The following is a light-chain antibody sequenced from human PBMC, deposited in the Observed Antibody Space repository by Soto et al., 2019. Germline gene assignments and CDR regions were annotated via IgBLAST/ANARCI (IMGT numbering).Light chain of an antibody. V-gene: IGLV2-8*01. CDR1: GSDVGGYNY. Sequence: QSVLTLPPSASGSPGQSVTISCTGTGSDVGGYNYVSWYQQHPGKAPKLMIYEVSKRPSGVPDRFSGSKSGNTASLTVSGLQAEDEADYYCSSYAGSNNFVFGTGTKVTVL. CDR2: EVS. CDR3: SSYAGSNNFV. J-gene: IGLJ1*01.